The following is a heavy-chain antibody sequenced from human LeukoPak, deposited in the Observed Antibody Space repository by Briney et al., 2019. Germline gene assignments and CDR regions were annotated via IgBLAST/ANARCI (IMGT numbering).Heavy chain of an antibody. J-gene: IGHJ5*02. CDR3: ARIVTYYYGSGSLNWFDP. CDR1: GGSISSYY. V-gene: IGHV4-59*01. CDR2: IYYSGST. D-gene: IGHD3-10*01. Sequence: PSETLSLTCTVSGGSISSYYWSWIRQPPGKGLEWIGYIYYSGSTNYNPSLKSRVTISVYTSKNQFSLKLSSVTAADTAVYYCARIVTYYYGSGSLNWFDPWGQGTLVTVSS.